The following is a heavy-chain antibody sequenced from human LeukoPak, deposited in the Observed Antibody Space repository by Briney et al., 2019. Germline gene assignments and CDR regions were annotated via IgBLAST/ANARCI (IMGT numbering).Heavy chain of an antibody. CDR2: INHSGST. CDR1: GGSFSGYY. D-gene: IGHD1-26*01. V-gene: IGHV4-34*01. Sequence: SETLSLTCAVYGGSFSGYYWSWIRQPRGKGLEWIGEINHSGSTNYNPSLKSRVTISVDTSKNQFSLKLSSVTAADTAVYYCASKLGAAFDYWGQGTLVTVSS. CDR3: ASKLGAAFDY. J-gene: IGHJ4*02.